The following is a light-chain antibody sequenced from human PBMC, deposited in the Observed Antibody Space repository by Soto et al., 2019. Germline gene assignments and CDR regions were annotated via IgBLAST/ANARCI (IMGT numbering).Light chain of an antibody. CDR2: SNN. J-gene: IGLJ2*01. CDR1: SSNIGSNT. CDR3: AAWDDSLNGVV. V-gene: IGLV1-44*01. Sequence: QSVLTQPPSASGTPGQRVTISCSGSSSNIGSNTVNWYQQLPGTAPKLLIYSNNQRPSGVPDRFSGSKSVTSASLAISGLPFEDEADYYCAAWDDSLNGVVFGGGTKLT.